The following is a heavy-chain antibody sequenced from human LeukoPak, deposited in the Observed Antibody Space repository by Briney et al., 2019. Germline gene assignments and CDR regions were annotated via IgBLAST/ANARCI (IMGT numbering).Heavy chain of an antibody. CDR3: ARGGSGYSYGKIGY. V-gene: IGHV3-7*01. Sequence: GGSLRLSCAASGFSFGSYWMSWVRQAPGKGLEWVANIKQDGSEKHYVDSVKGRFTISRDNAKNSVYLQMSSLRTEDTAVYYCARGGSGYSYGKIGYWGQGTLVTVSS. J-gene: IGHJ4*02. CDR2: IKQDGSEK. D-gene: IGHD5-18*01. CDR1: GFSFGSYW.